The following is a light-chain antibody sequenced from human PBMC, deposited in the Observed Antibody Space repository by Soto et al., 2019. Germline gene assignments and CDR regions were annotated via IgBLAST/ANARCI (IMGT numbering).Light chain of an antibody. V-gene: IGKV3-20*01. CDR3: LQDYNYPRT. CDR2: GAS. Sequence: EIVLTQSPRTLSLSPGEKAPPSCSASQSVSSSYLAWYQQKPGQAPRLLIYGASSRATGIPDRFSGSGSGTDFTLTISSLQPEDFATYYCLQDYNYPRTFGQGTKVDIK. CDR1: QSVSSSY. J-gene: IGKJ1*01.